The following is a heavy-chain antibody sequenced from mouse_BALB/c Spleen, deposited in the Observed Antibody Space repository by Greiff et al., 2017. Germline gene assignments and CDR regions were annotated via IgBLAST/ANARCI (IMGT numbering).Heavy chain of an antibody. CDR3: ARDPNYSSYAMDY. J-gene: IGHJ4*01. CDR1: GFAFSSYD. Sequence: EVQRVESGGGLVKPGGSLKLSCAASGFAFSSYDMSWVRQTPEKRLEWVAYISSGGGSTYYPDTVKGRFTISRDNAKNTLYLQMSSLKSEDTAMYYCARDPNYSSYAMDYWGQGTSVTVSS. CDR2: ISSGGGST. V-gene: IGHV5-12-1*01. D-gene: IGHD1-1*01.